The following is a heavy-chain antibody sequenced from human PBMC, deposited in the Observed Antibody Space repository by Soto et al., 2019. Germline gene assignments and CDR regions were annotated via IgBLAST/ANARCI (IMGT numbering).Heavy chain of an antibody. J-gene: IGHJ6*02. D-gene: IGHD3-10*01. CDR3: ARGGSGSDWDYYGMDV. V-gene: IGHV3-66*01. CDR1: ALTASKNY. Sequence: EVQLVESGGGLVQPGGSLRLSCAGSALTASKNYMSWVRQTPGQGLEWVSVIYSGGTTYYADSVKDRFSISRDNSKSTLYLQMDNLRAGDTAVYYCARGGSGSDWDYYGMDVWGQGTTVTVSS. CDR2: IYSGGTT.